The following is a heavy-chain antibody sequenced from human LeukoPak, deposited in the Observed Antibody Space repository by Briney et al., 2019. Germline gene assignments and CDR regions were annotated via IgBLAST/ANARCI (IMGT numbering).Heavy chain of an antibody. Sequence: GESLKISFKGSGSSFTTNWIGWVRQMPGKGLEWMGIIYPGDSGPRYSPSFQGQVTISADKSISTSYLQWSSLKASDAAMYYCARHVRGRNYYDSSGYYRYFDYWGQGTLVTVSS. CDR1: GSSFTTNW. D-gene: IGHD3-22*01. CDR3: ARHVRGRNYYDSSGYYRYFDY. V-gene: IGHV5-51*01. CDR2: IYPGDSGP. J-gene: IGHJ4*02.